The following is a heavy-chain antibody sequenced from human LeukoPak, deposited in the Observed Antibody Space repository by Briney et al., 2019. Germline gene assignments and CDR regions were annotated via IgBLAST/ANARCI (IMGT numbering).Heavy chain of an antibody. J-gene: IGHJ6*03. D-gene: IGHD3-3*01. V-gene: IGHV3-23*01. CDR1: GFAFNNYV. CDR2: ISGSGGST. CDR3: ARGTNSDFWSGYSHYMDV. Sequence: PGGSLRLSCAASGFAFNNYVINWVRQAPGKGLEWVSGISGSGGSTYYAASVRGRFIISRDSSKNTIFLQMSSLRAEDTAAYYCARGTNSDFWSGYSHYMDVWGKGTTAFVSS.